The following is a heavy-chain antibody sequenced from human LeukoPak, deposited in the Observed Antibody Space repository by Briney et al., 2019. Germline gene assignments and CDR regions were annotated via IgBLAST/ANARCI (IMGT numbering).Heavy chain of an antibody. CDR3: ARDSYCSSTSCYSGY. CDR1: GFTFSSYS. V-gene: IGHV3-21*01. D-gene: IGHD2-2*02. J-gene: IGHJ4*02. Sequence: GGSLRLSCAASGFTFSSYSMNWVRQAPGKGLEWVSSISSSSYIYYADSVKGRFTISRDNAKNSLYLQMNSLRAEDTAVYYCARDSYCSSTSCYSGYWGQGTLVTVSS. CDR2: ISSSSYI.